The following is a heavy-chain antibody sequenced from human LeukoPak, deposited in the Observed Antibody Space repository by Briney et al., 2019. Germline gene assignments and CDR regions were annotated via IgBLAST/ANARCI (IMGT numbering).Heavy chain of an antibody. CDR1: GFTFSSYA. Sequence: GGSLRLSCAASGFTFSSYAMHWVRQAPGRGLEWVAVISHDGSHEYYADSVKGRFSISRDNSKNTLFLQINSLKTEDTAVYFCARAGALMEQIVVVTLDCWGQGTLVTVSS. CDR3: ARAGALMEQIVVVTLDC. J-gene: IGHJ4*02. CDR2: ISHDGSHE. V-gene: IGHV3-30*04. D-gene: IGHD1-26*01.